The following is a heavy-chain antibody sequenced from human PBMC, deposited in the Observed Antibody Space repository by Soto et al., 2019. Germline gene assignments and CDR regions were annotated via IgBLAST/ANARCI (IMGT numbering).Heavy chain of an antibody. V-gene: IGHV4-34*01. CDR2: VSHSGTA. CDR3: ARYGGTAIWYFDI. CDR1: GASCTGYY. Sequence: QVRLQQWGAGLLKPSETLSLTCAVYGASCTGYYWTWLRQSPGKGLEWIGEVSHSGTAKYNPSLKSRVTISLDTSKSQFSLELTSVTAADTAVYYCARYGGTAIWYFDIWGRGTSVSVSS. D-gene: IGHD2-15*01. J-gene: IGHJ2*01.